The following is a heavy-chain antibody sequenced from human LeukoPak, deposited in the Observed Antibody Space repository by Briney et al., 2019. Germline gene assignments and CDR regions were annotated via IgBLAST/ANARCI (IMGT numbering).Heavy chain of an antibody. J-gene: IGHJ5*02. V-gene: IGHV3-74*01. CDR2: INFDGSST. D-gene: IGHD6-13*01. CDR1: GFTFSHYA. Sequence: GGSLRLSCAASGFTFSHYAMHWVRQAPGKGLVWVSRINFDGSSTTYADSVKGRFTISRDNAKNTLYLQMNSLRAEDTGVYYCARIASHSSTWYDGGSWGQGTLVTVSS. CDR3: ARIASHSSTWYDGGS.